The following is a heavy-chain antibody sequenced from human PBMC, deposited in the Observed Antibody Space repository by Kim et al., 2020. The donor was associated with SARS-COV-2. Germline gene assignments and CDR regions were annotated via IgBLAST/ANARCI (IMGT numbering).Heavy chain of an antibody. CDR1: GFPFSNVW. CDR2: IKSKTDGEAT. D-gene: IGHD6-13*01. J-gene: IGHJ4*02. V-gene: IGHV3-15*01. CDR3: TTLISAAARGY. Sequence: GGSLRLSCAASGFPFSNVWMSWVRQAPGRGLEWVGRIKSKTDGEATDYAAPVKGRFTMSRDDSKQTLHLQMNSLETVDTGVYYCTTLISAAARGYWGQGTLVTVSS.